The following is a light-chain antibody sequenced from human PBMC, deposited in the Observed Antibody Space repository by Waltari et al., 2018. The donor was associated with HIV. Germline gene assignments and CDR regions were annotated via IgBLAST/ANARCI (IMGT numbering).Light chain of an antibody. CDR2: GAS. CDR3: QQYNSWPLT. Sequence: ETVITQSPGALSVSPGERVTLSCRDSQSVSTNLAWYQQKPGQPPRLPIYGASARATDGPARFSGSGSGTEFNLTIAALRSEDLAVYFCQQYNSWPLTFGPGSKVNIK. CDR1: QSVSTN. V-gene: IGKV3-15*01. J-gene: IGKJ3*01.